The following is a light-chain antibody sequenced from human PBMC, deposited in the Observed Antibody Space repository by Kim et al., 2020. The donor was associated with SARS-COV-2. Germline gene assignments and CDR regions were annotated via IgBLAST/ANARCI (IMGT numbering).Light chain of an antibody. Sequence: LSPGRSATLSGRASRVVSSYLAWHQQKPGQAPRLLIDDASSRATGIPARFSGSGSGTDFTLTISSLEPEDFAVYYCQQRSNWSWTFGQGTKVDIK. V-gene: IGKV3-11*01. J-gene: IGKJ1*01. CDR3: QQRSNWSWT. CDR1: RVVSSY. CDR2: DAS.